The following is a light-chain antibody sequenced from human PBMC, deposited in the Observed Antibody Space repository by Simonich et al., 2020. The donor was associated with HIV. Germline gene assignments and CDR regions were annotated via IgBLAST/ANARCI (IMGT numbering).Light chain of an antibody. J-gene: IGKJ1*01. Sequence: IQMTQSPSSLSASVGDRVTVTCRASKGFRNDLGWYQQKPGKAPKLLIYAASSLQSGVPSRFSGSGSGTDFTLTISSLQPEDFATYYCLQDYNYPRTFGRGTKVDIK. V-gene: IGKV1-6*01. CDR1: KGFRND. CDR3: LQDYNYPRT. CDR2: AAS.